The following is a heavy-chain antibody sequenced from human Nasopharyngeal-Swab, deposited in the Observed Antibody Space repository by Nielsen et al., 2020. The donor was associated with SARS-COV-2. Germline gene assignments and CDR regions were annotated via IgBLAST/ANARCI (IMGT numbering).Heavy chain of an antibody. CDR1: CGSITSGSYY. J-gene: IGHJ2*01. Sequence: LRLSSTVSCGSITSGSYYWSWIRQPPREGLEWIGRIYTSGSTNYNPSLKSRVTISVDTSKNQFPLKLSSVTAADTAVYYCARTRMKTYCGGDCYSTDFDLWGRGTLVTVSS. CDR3: ARTRMKTYCGGDCYSTDFDL. D-gene: IGHD2-21*01. V-gene: IGHV4-61*02. CDR2: IYTSGST.